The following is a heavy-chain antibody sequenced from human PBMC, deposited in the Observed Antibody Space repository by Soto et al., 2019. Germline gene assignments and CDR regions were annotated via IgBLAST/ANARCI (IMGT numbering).Heavy chain of an antibody. Sequence: EVQLVESGGGLVQPGGSLRLSCAASGFTFSDYSMNWVRQAPGRGLECVSYISSSSRTIYYADSVKGRFTISRDNAKNSLYLQMNSLRAEDTAVYYCARENGGYYYYMDVWGKGTTVTVSS. D-gene: IGHD3-16*01. J-gene: IGHJ6*03. CDR2: ISSSSRTI. CDR3: ARENGGYYYYMDV. V-gene: IGHV3-48*01. CDR1: GFTFSDYS.